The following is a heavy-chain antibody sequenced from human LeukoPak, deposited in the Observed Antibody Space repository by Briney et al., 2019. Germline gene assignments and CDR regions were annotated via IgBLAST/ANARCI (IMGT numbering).Heavy chain of an antibody. J-gene: IGHJ4*02. Sequence: GGSLRLSCAASGFTFTSYAMNWVRQAPGKGLEWVSVISASGATTDYADSVKGRFTISRNNSKNTLYLQMNSLRAEDTAVYYCTKGSYCDNSGRAYFDYWGQGTLVTVSS. CDR3: TKGSYCDNSGRAYFDY. V-gene: IGHV3-23*01. D-gene: IGHD3-22*01. CDR2: ISASGATT. CDR1: GFTFTSYA.